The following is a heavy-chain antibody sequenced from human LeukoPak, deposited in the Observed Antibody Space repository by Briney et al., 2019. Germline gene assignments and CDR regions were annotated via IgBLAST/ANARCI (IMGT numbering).Heavy chain of an antibody. V-gene: IGHV4-59*12. CDR3: ARGLGIAATGPLDY. Sequence: SETLSLTCAVYGGSFSGYYWSWIRQPPGKGLEWIGYIYYSGSTNYNPSLKSRVTISVDTSLNQFSLKLSSVTAADTAVYYCARGLGIAATGPLDYWGQGTLVTVSS. J-gene: IGHJ4*02. D-gene: IGHD6-13*01. CDR2: IYYSGST. CDR1: GGSFSGYY.